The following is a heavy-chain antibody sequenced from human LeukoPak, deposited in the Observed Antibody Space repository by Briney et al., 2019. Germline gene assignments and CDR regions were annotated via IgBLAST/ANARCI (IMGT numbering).Heavy chain of an antibody. D-gene: IGHD1-26*01. J-gene: IGHJ3*01. CDR1: GFTFSHFG. V-gene: IGHV3-33*01. CDR3: ARDRGGTYTVGGAFGV. CDR2: IFYNGGNK. Sequence: GGSLRLSCAASGFTFSHFGMHWIRQAPGKGLEWVAVIFYNGGNKYYGDSVKGRFTISRDNSKNTHDLQMNSLRAEDTGVYYCARDRGGTYTVGGAFGVWGQGILVTVSS.